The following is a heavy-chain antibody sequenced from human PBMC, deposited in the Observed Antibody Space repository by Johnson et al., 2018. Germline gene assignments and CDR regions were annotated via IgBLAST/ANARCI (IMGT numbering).Heavy chain of an antibody. V-gene: IGHV3-30-3*01. J-gene: IGHJ4*02. D-gene: IGHD3-22*01. CDR1: GFTFSSYA. CDR3: GREDSSGFLGYFDY. Sequence: QVQLVQSGGGVVQPGRSLRLSCAASGFTFSSYAMHWVRQAPGKGLEWVAVISYDGSNKYYADSVKGRFTISRDNSKNTLYLQMNSLRAEDTAVYYCGREDSSGFLGYFDYWGQGTLVTVSS. CDR2: ISYDGSNK.